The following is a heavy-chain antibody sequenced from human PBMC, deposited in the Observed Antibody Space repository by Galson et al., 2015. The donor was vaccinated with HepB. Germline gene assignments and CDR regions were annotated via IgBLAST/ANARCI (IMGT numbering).Heavy chain of an antibody. D-gene: IGHD3-3*02. J-gene: IGHJ4*02. V-gene: IGHV3-11*05. CDR1: GFTFSDYY. CDR2: IRSSSSYT. CDR3: AREKAHFRGGVDY. Sequence: SLRLSCAASGFTFSDYYMSWIRQAPGKGLEWVSYIRSSSSYTNYADSVKGRFTISRDNAKNSLYLQMNSLRAEDTAVYYCAREKAHFRGGVDYWGQGTLVTVSS.